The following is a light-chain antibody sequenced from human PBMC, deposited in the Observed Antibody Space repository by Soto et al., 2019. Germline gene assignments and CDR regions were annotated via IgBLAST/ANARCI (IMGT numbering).Light chain of an antibody. V-gene: IGKV1-5*03. CDR2: KAS. Sequence: DIQMTQSPSILSASVGDRVTITCRASRNIGSWLAWYQQKAGKAPNLLIYKASTLETGVPSRFSGSASGTEFTLTISSLQPDDFATYYCQQHANYPITFGGGTKVDIK. J-gene: IGKJ4*01. CDR1: RNIGSW. CDR3: QQHANYPIT.